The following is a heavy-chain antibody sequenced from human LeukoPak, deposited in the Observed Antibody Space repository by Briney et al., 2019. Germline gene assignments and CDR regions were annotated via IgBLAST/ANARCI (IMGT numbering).Heavy chain of an antibody. Sequence: GRIIPILGIANYAQKFQGRVTITADKSTSTAYMELSSLRSEDTAVYYCARGRGDTAMVYFDYWGQGTLVTVSS. J-gene: IGHJ4*02. D-gene: IGHD5-18*01. CDR2: IIPILGIA. CDR3: ARGRGDTAMVYFDY. V-gene: IGHV1-69*04.